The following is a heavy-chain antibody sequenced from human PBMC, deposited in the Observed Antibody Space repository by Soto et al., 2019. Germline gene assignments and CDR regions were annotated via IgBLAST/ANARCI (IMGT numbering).Heavy chain of an antibody. CDR2: IKSKTDGGTT. CDR3: TTVTGVQDGVPGY. Sequence: GGSLRLSCAASGFTFSNAWMSWVSQAPGKGLEWVGRIKSKTDGGTTDYAAPVKGRFTISRDDSKNTLYLQMNSLKTEDTAVYYLTTVTGVQDGVPGYWGQGTLVTVSS. J-gene: IGHJ4*02. CDR1: GFTFSNAW. D-gene: IGHD3-9*01. V-gene: IGHV3-15*01.